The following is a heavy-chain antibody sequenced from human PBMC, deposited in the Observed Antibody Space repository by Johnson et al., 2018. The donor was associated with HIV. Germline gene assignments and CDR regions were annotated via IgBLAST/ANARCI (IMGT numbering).Heavy chain of an antibody. CDR3: ARDLGYCSSTSCYLSAFDI. D-gene: IGHD2-2*01. V-gene: IGHV3-30*04. CDR1: GFTFSSYD. CDR2: ISYDGSNK. Sequence: QVQLLESGGGVVQPGRSLRLSCAASGFTFSSYDMHWVRQAPGKGLEWVAVISYDGSNKYYADSVKGRFTISRDNSKNTLYLQMNSLRAEDTAVYYCARDLGYCSSTSCYLSAFDIWGQGTMVTVSS. J-gene: IGHJ3*02.